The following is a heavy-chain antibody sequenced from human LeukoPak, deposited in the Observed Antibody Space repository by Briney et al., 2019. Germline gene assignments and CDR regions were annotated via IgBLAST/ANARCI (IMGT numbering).Heavy chain of an antibody. J-gene: IGHJ3*02. CDR1: GGSISSGSYY. CDR3: ARVRDDILTGYYRENAFVI. D-gene: IGHD3-9*01. CDR2: IYTSGST. V-gene: IGHV4-61*02. Sequence: SETLSLTCTVSGGSISSGSYYWSWIRQPAGKGLEWIGRIYTSGSTNYNPSLKSRVTMSVDTSKNQFSLKLSSVTAADTAVYYCARVRDDILTGYYRENAFVIWGQGTMVTVSS.